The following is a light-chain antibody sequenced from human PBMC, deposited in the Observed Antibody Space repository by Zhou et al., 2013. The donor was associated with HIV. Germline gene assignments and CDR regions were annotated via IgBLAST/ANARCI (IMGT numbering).Light chain of an antibody. Sequence: QSALTQPPSASGTPGQSVTISCTGTSSDVGGYNYVAWYQQHPGKVPKIMIYEVTKRPSGVPDHFSGSKSGNTASLTVSGLQAEDEAEYYCGSYAGSSNWIFGGGTKLTVL. CDR1: SSDVGGYNY. J-gene: IGLJ2*01. CDR2: EVT. CDR3: GSYAGSSNWI. V-gene: IGLV2-8*01.